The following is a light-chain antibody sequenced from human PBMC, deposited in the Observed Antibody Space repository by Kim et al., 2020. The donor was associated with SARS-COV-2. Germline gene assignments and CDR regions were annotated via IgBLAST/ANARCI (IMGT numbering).Light chain of an antibody. CDR1: SSYVGNDNY. CDR2: DVT. Sequence: QSALTQPASVSGSPGQSITISCTGTSSYVGNDNYVSWYQQQPGKAPKLIISDVTERPSGVSNRFSGSKSGNTASLTISGLQAEDEAAYYCSSYTTSNTYVFGTGTKVTVL. CDR3: SSYTTSNTYV. V-gene: IGLV2-14*01. J-gene: IGLJ1*01.